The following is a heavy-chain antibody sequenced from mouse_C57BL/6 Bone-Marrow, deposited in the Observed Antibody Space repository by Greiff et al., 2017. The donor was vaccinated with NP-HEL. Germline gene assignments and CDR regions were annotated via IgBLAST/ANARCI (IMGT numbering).Heavy chain of an antibody. Sequence: EVQLQQSGTVLARPGASVKMSCKTSGYTFTSYWMHWVKQRPGQGLEWIGAIYPGNSDTSYNQKFKGKAKLTAVTSASTAYMEISSQTNKDYAVCYCERSGDYDEDYRGQGATLTVSS. V-gene: IGHV1-5*01. CDR2: IYPGNSDT. CDR3: ERSGDYDEDY. D-gene: IGHD2-4*01. CDR1: GYTFTSYW. J-gene: IGHJ2*01.